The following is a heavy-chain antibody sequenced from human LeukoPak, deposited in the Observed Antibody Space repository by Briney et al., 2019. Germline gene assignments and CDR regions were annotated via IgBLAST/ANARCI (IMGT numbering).Heavy chain of an antibody. J-gene: IGHJ3*02. CDR1: GYTLTSYY. V-gene: IGHV1-46*01. Sequence: GASVKVSCKASGYTLTSYYMHWVRQAPGQGLEWMGIINPSGGSTSYAQKFQGRVTMTRDTSTSTVYMELSSLRSEDTAVYYCAVSSDTATAFDIWGQGTMVTVSS. CDR3: AVSSDTATAFDI. CDR2: INPSGGST. D-gene: IGHD5-18*01.